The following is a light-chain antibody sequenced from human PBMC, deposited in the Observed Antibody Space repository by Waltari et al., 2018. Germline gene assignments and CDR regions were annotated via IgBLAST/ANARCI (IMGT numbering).Light chain of an antibody. CDR2: QDS. CDR3: QAWDSSAAGV. J-gene: IGLJ1*01. CDR1: ELGDKY. Sequence: SYELTQPPSVSVSPGQTATITCSGDELGDKYVCWYQQKPAQSTVLVIYQDSWRPSGIPERFSGSNSGNTATLTISGTQAMDEADYYCQAWDSSAAGVFGPGTKVTVL. V-gene: IGLV3-1*01.